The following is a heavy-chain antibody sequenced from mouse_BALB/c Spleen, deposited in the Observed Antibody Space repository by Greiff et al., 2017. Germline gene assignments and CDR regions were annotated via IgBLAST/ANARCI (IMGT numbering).Heavy chain of an antibody. J-gene: IGHJ1*01. CDR2: IRNKANGYTT. V-gene: IGHV7-3*02. CDR1: GFTFTDYY. Sequence: EVNVEESGGGLVQPGGSLRLSCATSGFTFTDYYMSWVRQPPGKALEWLGFIRNKANGYTTEYSVSVKGRFTISRDNSQSILYLQMNTLRAEDSATYYCARDIDYDNPLYWYFDVWGAGTTLTVSS. CDR3: ARDIDYDNPLYWYFDV. D-gene: IGHD2-13*01.